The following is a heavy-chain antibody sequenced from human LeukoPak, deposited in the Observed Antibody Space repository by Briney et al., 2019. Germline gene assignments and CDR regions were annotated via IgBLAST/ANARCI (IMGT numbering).Heavy chain of an antibody. D-gene: IGHD3-22*01. CDR1: GFTFSSYS. V-gene: IGHV3-21*04. Sequence: GGSLRLSCAASGFTFSSYSMNWVRQAPGKGLEWVSSISSSSSYIYYADSVKGRFTISRDNAKNSLYLQMNSLRAEDTAVYYCARDLSVRGLLPFDYWGQGTLVTVSS. CDR2: ISSSSSYI. CDR3: ARDLSVRGLLPFDY. J-gene: IGHJ4*02.